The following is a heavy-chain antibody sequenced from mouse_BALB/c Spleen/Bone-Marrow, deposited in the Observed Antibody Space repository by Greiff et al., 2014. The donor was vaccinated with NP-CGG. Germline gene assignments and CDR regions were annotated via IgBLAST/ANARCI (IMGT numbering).Heavy chain of an antibody. Sequence: VQLQQSGMPLSASGTSVKISCTASGYSFTGYYMHWVKQSPGKSLEWIGAINPYNGGTRYNRKFKGKATMTVDTSSSTAFMELHSLTSEDSLVYYCARLLSGNNAYWGQGTLVTVSA. CDR3: ARLLSGNNAY. V-gene: IGHV1S30*01. D-gene: IGHD1-3*01. CDR1: GYSFTGYY. CDR2: INPYNGGT. J-gene: IGHJ3*01.